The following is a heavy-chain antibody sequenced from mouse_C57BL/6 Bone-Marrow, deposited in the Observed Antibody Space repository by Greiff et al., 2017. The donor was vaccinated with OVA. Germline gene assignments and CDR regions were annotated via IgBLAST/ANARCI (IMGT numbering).Heavy chain of an antibody. CDR3: ARRGLLPFDV. D-gene: IGHD2-3*01. J-gene: IGHJ1*03. V-gene: IGHV1-69*01. CDR2: IDPSDSYT. CDR1: GYTFTSYW. Sequence: QVQLQQPGAELVMPGASVKLSCKASGYTFTSYWMHWVKQRPGQGLEWIGEIDPSDSYTNYNQKFKGKSTLTVDKSSSTAYMQLSSLTSEDSAVYYCARRGLLPFDVWGTGTTVTVSS.